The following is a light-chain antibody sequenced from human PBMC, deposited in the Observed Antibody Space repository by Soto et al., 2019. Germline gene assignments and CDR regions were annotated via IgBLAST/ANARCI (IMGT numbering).Light chain of an antibody. V-gene: IGKV3-15*01. J-gene: IGKJ4*01. CDR1: QGFRGN. CDR3: QQYNNWPLT. Sequence: EIVMTQSPATLSVSPGERATLPCRAGQGFRGNLAGYEQNPGQAPRLLIYGASTRATGIPARFSGSGSGTEFTLTISSLQSEDFAVYYCQQYNNWPLTFGGGTKVEIK. CDR2: GAS.